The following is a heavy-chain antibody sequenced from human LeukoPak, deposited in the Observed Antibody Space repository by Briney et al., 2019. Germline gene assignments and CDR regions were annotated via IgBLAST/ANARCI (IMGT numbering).Heavy chain of an antibody. Sequence: GASVKVSCKASGYTFTSYGISWVRQAPGQRLEWMGWISVYNGHTNYAQKLQDRVTMTRNTSISTAYMELSSLRSEDTAVYYCARYMVEDDFWSGYLYYYYYGMDVWGQGTTVTVSS. V-gene: IGHV1-18*01. CDR3: ARYMVEDDFWSGYLYYYYYGMDV. J-gene: IGHJ6*02. CDR2: ISVYNGHT. CDR1: GYTFTSYG. D-gene: IGHD3-3*01.